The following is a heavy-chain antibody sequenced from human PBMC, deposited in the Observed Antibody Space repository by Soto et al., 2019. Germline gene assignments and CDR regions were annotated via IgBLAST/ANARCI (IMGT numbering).Heavy chain of an antibody. D-gene: IGHD3-10*01. Sequence: KPGGSLRLSCAASGFTFSSYSMNWVRQAPRKGLEWVSSISSSSSYIYYADSVKGRFTISRDNAKNSLYLHMYSLRGEDTAVYYCARNEVYYGSGSYYSSPRNNCFDPWGPGTMGTVYS. V-gene: IGHV3-21*01. J-gene: IGHJ5*02. CDR3: ARNEVYYGSGSYYSSPRNNCFDP. CDR1: GFTFSSYS. CDR2: ISSSSSYI.